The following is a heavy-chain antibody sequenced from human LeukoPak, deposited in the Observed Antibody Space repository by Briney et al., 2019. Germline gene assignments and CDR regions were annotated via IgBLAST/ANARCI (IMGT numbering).Heavy chain of an antibody. CDR3: AASSAGPNWFDP. V-gene: IGHV3-74*01. Sequence: ARSLRLSCAASGFTFSAYWTHWVRQAPGKGLVWVSRINSDGSSITFAVSVKGRVTIARDNAKNTLYLQRISLRAEDTAVYYCAASSAGPNWFDPWGQGTLVTVSS. J-gene: IGHJ5*02. CDR1: GFTFSAYW. D-gene: IGHD6-25*01. CDR2: INSDGSSI.